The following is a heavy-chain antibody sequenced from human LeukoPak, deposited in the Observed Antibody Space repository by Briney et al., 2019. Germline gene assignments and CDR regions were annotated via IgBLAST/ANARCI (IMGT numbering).Heavy chain of an antibody. CDR1: GGXITTTNC. CDR3: TRESEAFSPLGF. Sequence: SGTLSLTCAVSGGXITTTNCWSWVRQPPGKGLEWIGEVHLSGATNYNPSLESRVSMSIDKSKNHLSLEVTSVTAVDTAIYYCTRESEAFSPLGFWGQGTLLTVSS. J-gene: IGHJ4*02. V-gene: IGHV4-4*02. CDR2: VHLSGAT.